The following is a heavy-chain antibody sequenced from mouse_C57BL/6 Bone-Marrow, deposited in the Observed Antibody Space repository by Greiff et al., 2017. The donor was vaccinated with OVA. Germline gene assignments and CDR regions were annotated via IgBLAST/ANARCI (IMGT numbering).Heavy chain of an antibody. CDR2: INPNNGGT. J-gene: IGHJ2*01. V-gene: IGHV1-26*01. D-gene: IGHD2-3*01. Sequence: EVQLQQSGPELVKPGASVKISCKASGYTFTDYYMNWVKQSHGKSLEWIGDINPNNGGTSYNQKFKGKATLTVDKSSSTAYMELRSLTSEDSAVYYCARERGDGYYVDYWGQGTTLTVSA. CDR3: ARERGDGYYVDY. CDR1: GYTFTDYY.